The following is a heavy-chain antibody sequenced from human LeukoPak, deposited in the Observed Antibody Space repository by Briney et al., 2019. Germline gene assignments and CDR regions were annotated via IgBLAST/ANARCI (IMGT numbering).Heavy chain of an antibody. CDR2: IHTSGST. D-gene: IGHD5-24*01. J-gene: IGHJ6*03. V-gene: IGHV4-4*09. CDR3: ARVSYGYNFSYYYYMDV. Sequence: SSETLSLTCTVSGGSISSYYWSWIRQPPGKGLEWIGYIHTSGSTNYNPSLKSRVTISVDTSKNQFSLKLSSVTAADTAVYYCARVSYGYNFSYYYYMDVWGKGTTVTVSS. CDR1: GGSISSYY.